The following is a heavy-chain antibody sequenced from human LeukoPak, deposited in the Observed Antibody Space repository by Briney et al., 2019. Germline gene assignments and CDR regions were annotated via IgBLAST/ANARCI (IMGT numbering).Heavy chain of an antibody. CDR3: ASEPIYYDILTGYYIVGGRIDY. Sequence: ASVKVSCKASGGTFSSYAISWVRQAPGQGLEWMGRIIPILGIANYAQKFQGRVTITADKSTSTAYMELSRLRSDDTAVYYCASEPIYYDILTGYYIVGGRIDYWGQGTLVTVSS. CDR1: GGTFSSYA. CDR2: IIPILGIA. V-gene: IGHV1-69*04. D-gene: IGHD3-9*01. J-gene: IGHJ4*02.